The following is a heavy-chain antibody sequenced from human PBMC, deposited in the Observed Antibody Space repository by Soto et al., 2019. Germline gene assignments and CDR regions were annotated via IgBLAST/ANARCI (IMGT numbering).Heavy chain of an antibody. J-gene: IGHJ4*02. V-gene: IGHV3-33*01. CDR1: GFTFSSYG. D-gene: IGHD4-17*01. Sequence: QVQLVESGGGVVQPGRSLRLSCAASGFTFSSYGMHWVRQAPGKGLEWVAVIWYDGSNKYYADSVKGRFTISRDNSKNTLYLQMNSLRAEDTAVYYCAREYGDYAAPYFDYWGQGTLVTVSS. CDR3: AREYGDYAAPYFDY. CDR2: IWYDGSNK.